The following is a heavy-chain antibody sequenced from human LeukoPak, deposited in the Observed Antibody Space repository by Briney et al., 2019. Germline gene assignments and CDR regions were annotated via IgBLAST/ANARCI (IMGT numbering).Heavy chain of an antibody. D-gene: IGHD6-13*01. CDR3: ARVPSLAAAGTYYYYYYMDV. V-gene: IGHV1-69*06. CDR1: GGTFSSYA. CDR2: IIPIFGTA. J-gene: IGHJ6*03. Sequence: SVTVSCKASGGTFSSYAISWVRQAPGQGLEWMGGIIPIFGTANYAQKFQGRVTITADKSTSTAYMELSSLRSEDTAVYYCARVPSLAAAGTYYYYYYMDVWGKGTTVTVSS.